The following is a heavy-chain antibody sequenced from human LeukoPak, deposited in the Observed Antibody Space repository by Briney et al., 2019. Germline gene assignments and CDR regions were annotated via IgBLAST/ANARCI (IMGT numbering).Heavy chain of an antibody. D-gene: IGHD3-22*01. CDR1: GFTFGDHA. CDR2: IWYDGSNK. V-gene: IGHV3-33*06. J-gene: IGHJ4*02. Sequence: PGGSLGLSCAASGFTFGDHARAGVRQAPAKGLEWVAVIWYDGSNKYYADSVKGRFTISRDNSKNTLYLQMNSLRAEDTAVYYCANDGFDYYDSSGYSYFHYWGQGTLVTVSS. CDR3: ANDGFDYYDSSGYSYFHY.